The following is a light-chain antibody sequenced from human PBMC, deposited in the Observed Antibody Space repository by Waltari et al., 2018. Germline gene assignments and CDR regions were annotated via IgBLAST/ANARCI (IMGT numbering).Light chain of an antibody. V-gene: IGLV2-23*02. CDR3: CSYRGGHSWV. Sequence: QSALTLPASVSGSPGQSISISCTGTSNDIGSYNRVSWYQHHPGKAPKPRVYEVNKRPSGVSGRCAGSQSGNTASLTISGLQAEDEGDYYCCSYRGGHSWVFGGGAKLTVL. J-gene: IGLJ3*02. CDR2: EVN. CDR1: SNDIGSYNR.